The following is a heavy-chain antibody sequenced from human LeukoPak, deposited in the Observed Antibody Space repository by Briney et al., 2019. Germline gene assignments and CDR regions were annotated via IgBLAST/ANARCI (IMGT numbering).Heavy chain of an antibody. CDR2: INQDGSDN. J-gene: IGHJ4*02. Sequence: GGSLRLSCAVSGFTFSSYWINWVRQAPGKGPEWVASINQDGSDNYYVDSVKGRFTISRDNAKDSLYLQMSSLRVEDTAVYYCVRGRPYWGQGTLVTVSS. CDR1: GFTFSSYW. CDR3: VRGRPY. V-gene: IGHV3-7*05.